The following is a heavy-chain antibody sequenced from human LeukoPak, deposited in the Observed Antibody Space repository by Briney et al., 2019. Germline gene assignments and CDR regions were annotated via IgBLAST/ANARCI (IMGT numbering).Heavy chain of an antibody. CDR1: GFTFSSYW. Sequence: GGSLRLSCAASGFTFSSYWMSWVRQAPGKGLEWVANIKQDGSEKYYVDSVKGRFTISRDNAKNSLYLQMNSLRAEDTAVYYCARDEWFGDNWFDPWGQGTLDTVSS. CDR2: IKQDGSEK. J-gene: IGHJ5*02. CDR3: ARDEWFGDNWFDP. D-gene: IGHD3-10*01. V-gene: IGHV3-7*01.